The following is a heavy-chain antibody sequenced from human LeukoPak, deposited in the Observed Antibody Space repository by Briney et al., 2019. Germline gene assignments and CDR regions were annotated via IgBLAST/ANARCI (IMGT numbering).Heavy chain of an antibody. V-gene: IGHV3-7*01. J-gene: IGHJ4*02. Sequence: GGSLRLSCAASGLSFSSYWMSWVRQAPGKGPEGVANIKQDGGEKYYVDSVKGRFTISRDNAKNSLFLQMDSLRAEDTAMYYCARDKIEGATLFDYWGRGTLVTVSS. D-gene: IGHD1-26*01. CDR2: IKQDGGEK. CDR1: GLSFSSYW. CDR3: ARDKIEGATLFDY.